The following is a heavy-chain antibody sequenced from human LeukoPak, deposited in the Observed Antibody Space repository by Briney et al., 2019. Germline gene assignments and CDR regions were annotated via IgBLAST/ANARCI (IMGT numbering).Heavy chain of an antibody. D-gene: IGHD6-19*01. CDR3: ARGPPGYSSGWYYYYYYMDV. CDR2: INPNSGGT. Sequence: ASVTLSFKASGYTFTGYYIHRVRHAPGQRLEWMGGINPNSGGTTYAQKFQGRGTMTRDTSISTAYMELSRLRSDDTAVYYCARGPPGYSSGWYYYYYYMDVWGKGTTVTVSS. V-gene: IGHV1-2*02. CDR1: GYTFTGYY. J-gene: IGHJ6*03.